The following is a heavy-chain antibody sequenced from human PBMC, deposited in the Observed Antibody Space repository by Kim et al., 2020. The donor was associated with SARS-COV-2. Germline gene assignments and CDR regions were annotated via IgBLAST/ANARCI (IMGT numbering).Heavy chain of an antibody. CDR1: GSPFRDHA. Sequence: GGSLRLSCVVSGSPFRDHAIHWVRQVPGRGLEWVSCLMFNTDDTGSSDSVRGRFTISRDDSKKSLYLDMNSLRPEDTALYFCTRDLRGGGADVLGRGTT. V-gene: IGHV3-9*01. J-gene: IGHJ6*02. CDR2: LMFNTDDT. D-gene: IGHD2-15*01. CDR3: TRDLRGGGADV.